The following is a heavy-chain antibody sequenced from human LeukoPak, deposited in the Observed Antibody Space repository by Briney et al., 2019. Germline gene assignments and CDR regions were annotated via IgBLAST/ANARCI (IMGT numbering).Heavy chain of an antibody. CDR2: IIPIFGTA. Sequence: GASVKVSCKASGGTFSSYAISWVRQAPGQGLELMGRIIPIFGTANYAQKSQGRVTITTDESTSTAYMELSSLRSEDTAVYYCARAFCSGGSCYSIDYWGQGTLVTVSS. D-gene: IGHD2-15*01. CDR3: ARAFCSGGSCYSIDY. CDR1: GGTFSSYA. J-gene: IGHJ4*02. V-gene: IGHV1-69*05.